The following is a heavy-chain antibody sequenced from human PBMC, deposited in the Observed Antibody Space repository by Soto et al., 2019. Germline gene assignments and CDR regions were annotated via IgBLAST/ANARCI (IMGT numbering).Heavy chain of an antibody. CDR2: ITPFNGNT. Sequence: GASVKVSCKASGYTFTYRYLHWVRQAPGQALEWMGWITPFNGNTNYAQKFQDRVTITRDRSMSTAYMELSSLRSEDTAMYYCARSYRIGTGTLDGAFDIWGQGTMVTVSS. V-gene: IGHV1-45*02. D-gene: IGHD1-1*01. CDR1: GYTFTYRY. CDR3: ARSYRIGTGTLDGAFDI. J-gene: IGHJ3*02.